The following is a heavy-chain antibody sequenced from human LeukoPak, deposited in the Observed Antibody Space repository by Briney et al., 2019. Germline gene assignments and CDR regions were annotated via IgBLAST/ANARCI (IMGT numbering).Heavy chain of an antibody. CDR2: LYTSGDT. J-gene: IGHJ5*02. D-gene: IGHD1-26*01. Sequence: PSETLSLTCNVSGASISAYYWSWIRQPAGKGLEWIGRLYTSGDTIYNPSLKSRTTMSVDRSKNQVSLKMISLTAADTAVYYCVKTSSGSYGGWFAPWGQGTLVTVSS. CDR1: GASISAYY. V-gene: IGHV4-4*07. CDR3: VKTSSGSYGGWFAP.